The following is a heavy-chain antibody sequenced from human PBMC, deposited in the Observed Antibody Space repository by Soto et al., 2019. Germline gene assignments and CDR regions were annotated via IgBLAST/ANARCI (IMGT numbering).Heavy chain of an antibody. V-gene: IGHV3-66*01. CDR1: GFTVGSAY. CDR2: IYSGGNT. CDR3: ARDRWVGDIGDY. J-gene: IGHJ4*02. D-gene: IGHD4-17*01. Sequence: DVQLVESGGGLVLRGGSLRLSCAASGFTVGSAYMSWVRQAPGKGLEWVAGIYSGGNTYYADSVKGRFTISRDTSKNRLYLQMNSLRAEDAGIYYCARDRWVGDIGDYWGQGTLVTVSS.